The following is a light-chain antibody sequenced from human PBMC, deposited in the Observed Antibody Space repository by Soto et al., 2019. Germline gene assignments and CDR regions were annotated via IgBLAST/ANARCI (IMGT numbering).Light chain of an antibody. J-gene: IGLJ3*02. CDR1: SSNMGRNY. CDR2: DND. Sequence: QSVLTQPPSVSAAPGQKVTISCSGGSSNMGRNYVSWCQQLPGTAPKLLIFDNDKRPSGIPDRFSGSRSGTSGTLAITGLQTGDEADYYCGAWDSSLSVVVFGGGTQLTVL. CDR3: GAWDSSLSVVV. V-gene: IGLV1-51*01.